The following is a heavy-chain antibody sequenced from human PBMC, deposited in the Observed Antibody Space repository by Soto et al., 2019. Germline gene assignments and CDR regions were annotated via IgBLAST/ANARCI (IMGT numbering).Heavy chain of an antibody. CDR2: IDPSDSYT. D-gene: IGHD2-21*02. J-gene: IGHJ4*02. CDR3: ATHRHPDFPVMVVTTLALDY. CDR1: GYSFTNFW. Sequence: GESLKISCETSGYSFTNFWISWVRQMPGKGLEWMGRIDPSDSYTNYSPSFQGHVTFSADEPINTAYLQWSSLKASDSAMYDCATHRHPDFPVMVVTTLALDYWAQGAMVTGSS. V-gene: IGHV5-10-1*01.